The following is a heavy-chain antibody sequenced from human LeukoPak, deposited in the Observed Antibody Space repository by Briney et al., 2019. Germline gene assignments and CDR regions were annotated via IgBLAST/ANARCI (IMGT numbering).Heavy chain of an antibody. J-gene: IGHJ4*02. D-gene: IGHD3-22*01. CDR1: GFTFSSYA. V-gene: IGHV3-30-3*01. Sequence: GGSLRLSCAASGFTFSSYAMHWVRQAPGKGLEWVAVISYDGSNKYYADSVKGRFTISRDNSKNTLYLQMNSLRAEDTAVYYCARDPYYYDSSGYYYWGQGALVTVSS. CDR3: ARDPYYYDSSGYYY. CDR2: ISYDGSNK.